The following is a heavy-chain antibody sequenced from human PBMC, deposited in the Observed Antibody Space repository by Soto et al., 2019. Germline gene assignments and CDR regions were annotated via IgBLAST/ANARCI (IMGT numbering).Heavy chain of an antibody. CDR1: GFTFSNYA. CDR2: ITNSGRST. V-gene: IGHV3-23*01. Sequence: EVQLLESGGGLVQPGGSLRLSCAASGFTFSNYAMSWVRQAPGKGLEWVSSITNSGRSTYYADSVKGRFTISRDNSKSTLYLQMNSLRADDTAVYYCAKRGALNSGWVGDIDYWGQGNLVTVSS. CDR3: AKRGALNSGWVGDIDY. J-gene: IGHJ4*02. D-gene: IGHD6-19*01.